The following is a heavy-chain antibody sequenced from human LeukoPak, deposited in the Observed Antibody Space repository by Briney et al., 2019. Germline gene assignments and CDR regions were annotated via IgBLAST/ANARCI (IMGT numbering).Heavy chain of an antibody. CDR1: GFTFSSYG. J-gene: IGHJ4*02. CDR3: ASSSHPVYDY. D-gene: IGHD6-13*01. V-gene: IGHV3-33*01. Sequence: GRSLTLSCAASGFTFSSYGMHWVRQAPGKGLGWVADIWYDGSNKYYAESVKGRFTISRDNSKNTLYLQMNSVRAEDMAVYYCASSSHPVYDYWGQGTLVTVSS. CDR2: IWYDGSNK.